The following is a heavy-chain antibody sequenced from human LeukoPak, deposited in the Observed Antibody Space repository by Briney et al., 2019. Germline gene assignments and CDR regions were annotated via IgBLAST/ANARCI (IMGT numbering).Heavy chain of an antibody. CDR3: ARDYYGIAAAGTNPFDP. J-gene: IGHJ5*02. Sequence: ASVKVSCKASGYTFTGYYMHWVRQAPGQGLEWMGWINPNSGGTNYAQKFQGRVTMTRDTSISTAYMELSRLRSGDTAAYYCARDYYGIAAAGTNPFDPWGQGTLVTVSS. CDR1: GYTFTGYY. CDR2: INPNSGGT. D-gene: IGHD6-13*01. V-gene: IGHV1-2*02.